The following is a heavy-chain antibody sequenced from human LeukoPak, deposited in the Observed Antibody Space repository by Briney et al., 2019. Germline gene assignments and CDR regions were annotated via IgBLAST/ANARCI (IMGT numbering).Heavy chain of an antibody. J-gene: IGHJ4*02. CDR3: AKDQEWELLYYFDY. CDR2: IWYDGSNK. CDR1: GFTFSSYG. D-gene: IGHD1-26*01. V-gene: IGHV3-33*06. Sequence: PGGSLRLSCAASGFTFSSYGMHWVRQAPGKGLQWVAVIWYDGSNKYYADSVKGRFTISRDNSKNTLYLQMNSLRAEDTAVYYCAKDQEWELLYYFDYWGQGTLVTVSS.